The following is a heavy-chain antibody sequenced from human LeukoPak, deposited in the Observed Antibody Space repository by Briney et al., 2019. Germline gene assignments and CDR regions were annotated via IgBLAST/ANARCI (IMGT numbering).Heavy chain of an antibody. CDR1: GSTFSSFA. CDR2: ISYDGYDK. CDR3: ARDFFPVVDSTWYEIGY. V-gene: IGHV3-30-3*01. J-gene: IGHJ4*02. D-gene: IGHD2-21*01. Sequence: GGSLRLSCAASGSTFSSFAIHWVRQVPGKGLEWVTAISYDGYDKSYADSVRGRFTISRDNSRNTLYLQMDSLRSEDTAVYYCARDFFPVVDSTWYEIGYWGQGTLVTVSS.